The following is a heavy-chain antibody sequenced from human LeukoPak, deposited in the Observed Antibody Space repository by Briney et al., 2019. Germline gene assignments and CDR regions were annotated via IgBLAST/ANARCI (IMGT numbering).Heavy chain of an antibody. CDR3: ARGAFRVVGATPDFDY. D-gene: IGHD1-26*01. V-gene: IGHV1-18*01. J-gene: IGHJ4*02. Sequence: ASVTVSCKASGYTFTSYDINWVRQAPGQGLEWMGWISAYNGNTNYAQRFQGRVTMTTDTSTSTAYMELKSLGSDDTAVYYCARGAFRVVGATPDFDYWGQGTLVTVSS. CDR2: ISAYNGNT. CDR1: GYTFTSYD.